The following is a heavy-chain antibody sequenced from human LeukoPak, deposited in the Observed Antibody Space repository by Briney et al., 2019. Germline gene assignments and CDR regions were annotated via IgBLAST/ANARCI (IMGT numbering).Heavy chain of an antibody. CDR2: IFYSGGT. V-gene: IGHV4-39*07. D-gene: IGHD3-10*01. J-gene: IGHJ3*02. CDR1: GGSIRPTNYY. CDR3: EKSDGYGLVDI. Sequence: SETLSLTCTVSGGSIRPTNYYWGWIRQPPGKGLEWIGNIFYSGGTYYSPSLKRRVTISLDTSRNQFSMKLNSVTAADTAVYYCEKSDGYGLVDIWGPGTMVTVSS.